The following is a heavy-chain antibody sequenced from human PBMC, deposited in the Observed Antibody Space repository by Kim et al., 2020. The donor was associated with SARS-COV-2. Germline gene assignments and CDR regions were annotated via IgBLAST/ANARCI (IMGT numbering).Heavy chain of an antibody. CDR3: AKYVTALGGSGGIDY. J-gene: IGHJ4*02. D-gene: IGHD3-10*01. Sequence: GGSLRLSCAASGFTFSSYAMSWVRQAPGKGLEWVSAISGSGGGTYYADSVKGRFTISRDNSKNTLYLQMNNLRAEDTAVYYCAKYVTALGGSGGIDYWGQGTLVTVSS. CDR2: ISGSGGGT. V-gene: IGHV3-23*01. CDR1: GFTFSSYA.